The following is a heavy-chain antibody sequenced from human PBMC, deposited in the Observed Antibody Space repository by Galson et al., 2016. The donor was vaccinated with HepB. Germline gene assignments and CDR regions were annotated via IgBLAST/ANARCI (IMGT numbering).Heavy chain of an antibody. V-gene: IGHV3-64D*06. CDR3: VKSNLAAPGGFYGMDV. D-gene: IGHD6-13*01. CDR2: ITTNGDDT. Sequence: SLRLSCAASGFSFSSYPMHWVRQAPGKGLEYVCGITTNGDDTKYADSVKGRFTIFRDNSKNTLYLQMRSLRAEDTAVYYCVKSNLAAPGGFYGMDVWGQGTTVTVSS. CDR1: GFSFSSYP. J-gene: IGHJ6*02.